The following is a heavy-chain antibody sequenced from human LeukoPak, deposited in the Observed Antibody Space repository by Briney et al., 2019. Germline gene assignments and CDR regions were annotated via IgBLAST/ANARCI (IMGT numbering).Heavy chain of an antibody. V-gene: IGHV3-15*07. J-gene: IGHJ4*02. CDR3: TTDTRRIDTFA. CDR2: IKSKTEGGTT. CDR1: GFTFSNAW. Sequence: PGGSLRLSCAASGFTFSNAWMNWVRQAPGKGLEWVGRIKSKTEGGTTDYAAPVKGRFTISRDESKNTLYLQMNSLKTGDTAVYYCTTDTRRIDTFAWGQGTLVTVAA. D-gene: IGHD2-2*01.